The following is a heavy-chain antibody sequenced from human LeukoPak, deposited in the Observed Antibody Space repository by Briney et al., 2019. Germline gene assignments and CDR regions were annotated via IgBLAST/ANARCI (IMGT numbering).Heavy chain of an antibody. Sequence: ASVKVSCKASGYTFTGYYMHWVRQAPGQGLEWMGWINPNSGGTNYAQKFQGRVTMTRDASISTAYMELSRLRSDDTAVYYCARGNQQLVADAFDIWGQGTMVTVSS. CDR3: ARGNQQLVADAFDI. D-gene: IGHD6-13*01. CDR1: GYTFTGYY. V-gene: IGHV1-2*02. J-gene: IGHJ3*02. CDR2: INPNSGGT.